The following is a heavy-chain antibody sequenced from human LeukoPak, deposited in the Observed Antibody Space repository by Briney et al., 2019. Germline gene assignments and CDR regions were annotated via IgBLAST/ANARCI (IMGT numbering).Heavy chain of an antibody. D-gene: IGHD3-22*01. CDR2: ISSSSSYI. Sequence: GGSLTLSCAASGFTFHDYAMQRVRPPPGKGLEWVSSISSSSSYIYYADSVKGRFTISRDNDKNSLYLQMNSLRAEDTAVYHCARDVNYDSSGYPQYYYYYYMDVWGKGTTVTASS. CDR1: GFTFHDYA. J-gene: IGHJ6*03. CDR3: ARDVNYDSSGYPQYYYYYYMDV. V-gene: IGHV3-21*01.